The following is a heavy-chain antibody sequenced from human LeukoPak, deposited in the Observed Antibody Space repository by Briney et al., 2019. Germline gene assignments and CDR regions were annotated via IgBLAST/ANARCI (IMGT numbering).Heavy chain of an antibody. Sequence: SVKVSCKASGGTFSSYALSWVRQAAGQGLEWMGGIIPIFGTANNAQKFQGRVTITTDESTSTDYMELSSLRSEDTAVYYRATGDSFDYWGQGTLVTVSS. CDR2: IIPIFGTA. V-gene: IGHV1-69*05. CDR3: ATGDSFDY. CDR1: GGTFSSYA. J-gene: IGHJ4*02. D-gene: IGHD7-27*01.